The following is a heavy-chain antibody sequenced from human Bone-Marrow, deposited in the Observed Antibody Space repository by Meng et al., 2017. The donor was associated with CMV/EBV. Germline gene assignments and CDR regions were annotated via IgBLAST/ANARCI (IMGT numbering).Heavy chain of an antibody. CDR2: INHSGST. CDR1: GGSFSGYY. Sequence: SETLSLTCAVYGGSFSGYYWSWIRQPPGKGLEWIGEINHSGSTNYNPSLKSRVTISVDTSKNQFSLKLSSVTAADTAVYYCARGGSITIFGVAARTGWFDPWGQGTLVTVPS. D-gene: IGHD3-3*01. V-gene: IGHV4-34*01. CDR3: ARGGSITIFGVAARTGWFDP. J-gene: IGHJ5*02.